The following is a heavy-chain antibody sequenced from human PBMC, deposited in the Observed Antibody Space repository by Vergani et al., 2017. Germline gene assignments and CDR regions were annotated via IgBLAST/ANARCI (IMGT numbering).Heavy chain of an antibody. CDR3: AGGPICSGGSCPLIDY. D-gene: IGHD2-15*01. J-gene: IGHJ4*02. CDR1: GGSISSSSYY. V-gene: IGHV4-61*05. CDR2: IYYSGST. Sequence: QLQLQESGPGLVKPSETLSLTCTVSGGSISSSSYYWGWIRQPPGKGLEWIGYIYYSGSTNHNPSLKSRVTISVDTSKNQFSLKLSSVTAADTAVYYCAGGPICSGGSCPLIDYWGRGTLVNVSS.